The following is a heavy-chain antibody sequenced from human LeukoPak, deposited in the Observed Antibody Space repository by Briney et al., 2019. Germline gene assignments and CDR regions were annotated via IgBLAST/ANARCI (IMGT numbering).Heavy chain of an antibody. V-gene: IGHV3-15*01. Sequence: GGSLRLSCAASGFTFSNAWMSWVRQAPGKGLEWVGRIKSKTDGGTTDYAAPVKGRFAISRDDSKNTLYLQMNSLKTEDTAVYYCTTEVNCGGDCFDYWGQGTLVTVSS. J-gene: IGHJ4*02. CDR2: IKSKTDGGTT. CDR3: TTEVNCGGDCFDY. D-gene: IGHD2-21*01. CDR1: GFTFSNAW.